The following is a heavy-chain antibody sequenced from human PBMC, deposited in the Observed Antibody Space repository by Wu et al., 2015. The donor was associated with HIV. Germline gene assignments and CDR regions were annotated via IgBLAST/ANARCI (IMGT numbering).Heavy chain of an antibody. J-gene: IGHJ4*02. CDR3: ARVETWDGGSPFDY. CDR2: IIPLFGSA. CDR1: GGTFSSFS. V-gene: IGHV1-69*05. D-gene: IGHD2-15*01. Sequence: QVHLVQSGPEVKKPGSSVKVSCKASGGTFSSFSVSWVRQAPGQGLEWMGGIIPLFGSAHSAQKFQDRVTVTTDDYMATVYMELNSLTSEDTAVYYCARVETWDGGSPFDYWGQGTLVTVSS.